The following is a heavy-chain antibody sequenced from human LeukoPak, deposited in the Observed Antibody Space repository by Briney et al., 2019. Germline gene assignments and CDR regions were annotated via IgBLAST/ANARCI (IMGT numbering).Heavy chain of an antibody. CDR1: GGSISSHY. D-gene: IGHD3-3*01. CDR2: IYYSGST. Sequence: KPSETLSLTCTVSGGSISSHYWSWIRQPPGKGLEWIGYIYYSGSTNYDPSLKSRVTISVDTSKNQFSLKLSSVTAADTAVYYCARVGGGYDFWSGLSPFAPWGQGTLVTVSS. CDR3: ARVGGGYDFWSGLSPFAP. J-gene: IGHJ5*02. V-gene: IGHV4-59*11.